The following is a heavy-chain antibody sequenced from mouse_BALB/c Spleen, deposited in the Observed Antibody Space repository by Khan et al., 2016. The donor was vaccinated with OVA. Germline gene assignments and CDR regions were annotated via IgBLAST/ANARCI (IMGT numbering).Heavy chain of an antibody. D-gene: IGHD2-1*01. J-gene: IGHJ3*01. CDR2: INPSTGYT. CDR3: ARGYYAPAWFAY. Sequence: QVRLQLSGAELAKPGASVKMSCKASGYTFTSYWMHWVKQRPGQGLEWIGYINPSTGYTEYNQKFKDKATLTADKSSSTAYMQLSSLTSEDSAVYYCARGYYAPAWFAYWGQGTLVTVSA. CDR1: GYTFTSYW. V-gene: IGHV1-7*01.